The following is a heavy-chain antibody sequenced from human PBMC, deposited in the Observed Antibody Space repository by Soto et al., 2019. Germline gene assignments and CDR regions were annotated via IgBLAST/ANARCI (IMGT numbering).Heavy chain of an antibody. CDR1: GGSISSYY. Sequence: SETLSLTCTVSGGSISSYYWSWIRQPPGKGLEWIGYIYYSGSTNYNPSLKSRVTISVDTSKNQFSLKLSSVTAADTAVYYCARVGRGYSYGFSNYYYYYMDVWGKGTTVTVSS. CDR3: ARVGRGYSYGFSNYYYYYMDV. D-gene: IGHD5-18*01. CDR2: IYYSGST. J-gene: IGHJ6*03. V-gene: IGHV4-59*01.